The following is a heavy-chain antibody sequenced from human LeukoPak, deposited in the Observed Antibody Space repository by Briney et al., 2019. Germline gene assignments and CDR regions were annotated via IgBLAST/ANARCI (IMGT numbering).Heavy chain of an antibody. D-gene: IGHD4-17*01. Sequence: SVRVSCKASGGTFSSYAISWVRQAPGQGLEWMGGIIPIFGTANYAQKFQGRVTITADKSTSTAYMELSSLRSEDTAVYYCARGRPDDYGDFRGFFDYWGQGTLVTVSS. CDR3: ARGRPDDYGDFRGFFDY. V-gene: IGHV1-69*06. CDR1: GGTFSSYA. CDR2: IIPIFGTA. J-gene: IGHJ4*02.